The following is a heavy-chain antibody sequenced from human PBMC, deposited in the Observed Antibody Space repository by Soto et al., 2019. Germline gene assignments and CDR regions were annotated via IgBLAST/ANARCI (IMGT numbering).Heavy chain of an antibody. Sequence: PSETLSLTCAVYGGSFSGYYWSWIRQPPGKGMEWIGEINHSGSTNYNPSLKRRVTISVDTSKTQFSLRLSSVTAADTAVYYCARGPPRGITMVRGTYYGMEVWGQGTRVTVSS. CDR1: GGSFSGYY. V-gene: IGHV4-34*01. CDR2: INHSGST. J-gene: IGHJ6*02. CDR3: ARGPPRGITMVRGTYYGMEV. D-gene: IGHD3-10*01.